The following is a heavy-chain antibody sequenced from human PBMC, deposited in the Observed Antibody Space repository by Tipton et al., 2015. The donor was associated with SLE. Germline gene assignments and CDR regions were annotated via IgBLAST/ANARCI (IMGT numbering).Heavy chain of an antibody. Sequence: SLRLSCAASGFTFSSYGMHWVRQAPGKGLEWVAVIWYDGSNKYYADSVKGRFTISRDNSKNTLYLQMNSLRAEDTAVYYCARRTEWLGFDYWGQRTLVTVSS. D-gene: IGHD6-19*01. CDR1: GFTFSSYG. J-gene: IGHJ4*02. CDR3: ARRTEWLGFDY. V-gene: IGHV3-33*01. CDR2: IWYDGSNK.